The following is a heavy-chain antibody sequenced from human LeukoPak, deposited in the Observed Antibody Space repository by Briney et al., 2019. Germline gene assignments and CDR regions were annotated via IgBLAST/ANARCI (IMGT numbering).Heavy chain of an antibody. CDR2: ISYDGSNK. D-gene: IGHD2-2*01. J-gene: IGHJ4*02. V-gene: IGHV3-30*18. Sequence: PGWSLRLSCAASGFTFSSYGMHWVRQAPGKGLEWVAVISYDGSNKYYADSVKGRFTISRDNSKNTLYLQMNSLRAEDTAVYYCAKEGIVVVPAAMPDYWGQGTLVTVSS. CDR1: GFTFSSYG. CDR3: AKEGIVVVPAAMPDY.